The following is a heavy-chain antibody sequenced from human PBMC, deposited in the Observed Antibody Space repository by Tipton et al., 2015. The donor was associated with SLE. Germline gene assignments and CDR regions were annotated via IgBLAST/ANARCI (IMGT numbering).Heavy chain of an antibody. D-gene: IGHD3-9*01. J-gene: IGHJ3*02. CDR3: VSSGYPLGTFES. Sequence: LRLSCAASGFTFNNAWMNWVRQPPGKGLEWIGEINHSGGTNYNPSLKSRVTVSVDTSKNQFSLKLSSVTAADTAVYYCVSSGYPLGTFESWGQGTMVTVSS. CDR2: INHSGGT. V-gene: IGHV4-34*08. CDR1: GFTFNNAW.